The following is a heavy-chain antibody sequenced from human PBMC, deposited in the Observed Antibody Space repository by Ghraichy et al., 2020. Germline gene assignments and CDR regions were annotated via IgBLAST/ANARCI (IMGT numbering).Heavy chain of an antibody. V-gene: IGHV3-21*01. D-gene: IGHD3-3*01. CDR1: GFTFSSYS. CDR2: ISSSSSYI. CDR3: ARLERFLEWLPLRGGFDY. Sequence: GSLRLSCAASGFTFSSYSMNWVRQAPGKGLEWVSSISSSSSYIYYADSVKGRFTISRDNAKNSLYLQMNSLRAEDTAVYYCARLERFLEWLPLRGGFDYWGQGTLVTVSS. J-gene: IGHJ4*02.